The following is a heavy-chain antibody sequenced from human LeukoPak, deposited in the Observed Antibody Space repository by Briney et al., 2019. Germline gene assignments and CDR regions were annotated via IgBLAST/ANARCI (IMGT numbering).Heavy chain of an antibody. J-gene: IGHJ4*02. CDR3: ARAGYYDSSGYYLDY. Sequence: PSETLSLTCTVSGGSISRYYWSWIRQPPGKGLEWSGRIYTTVGTNYNPSLKSRVTIAVDTSKNQFSLKLSSVTAADTAVYYCARAGYYDSSGYYLDYWGQGTLVTVSS. D-gene: IGHD3-22*01. V-gene: IGHV4-4*08. CDR2: IYTTVGT. CDR1: GGSISRYY.